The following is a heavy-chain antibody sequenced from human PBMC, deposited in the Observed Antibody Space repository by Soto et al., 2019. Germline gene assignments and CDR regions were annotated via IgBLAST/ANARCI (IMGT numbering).Heavy chain of an antibody. CDR3: ARLLSTAIDPPDALDI. V-gene: IGHV5-51*01. CDR1: GYSFTSYW. D-gene: IGHD2-21*02. CDR2: IYPGVSET. J-gene: IGHJ3*02. Sequence: ESLKISCKGSGYSFTSYWIGWVRQTPGKGLEWMGIIYPGVSETRYSPSFQGQVTISADKSISTAYVQGSSLKASDTGMYYCARLLSTAIDPPDALDIWGQGTMFTASS.